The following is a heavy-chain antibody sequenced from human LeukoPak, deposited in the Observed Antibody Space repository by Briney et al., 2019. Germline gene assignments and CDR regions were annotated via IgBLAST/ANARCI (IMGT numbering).Heavy chain of an antibody. CDR3: ARVYNWNYGRYFDY. D-gene: IGHD1-7*01. CDR1: GFTFSSYW. V-gene: IGHV3-7*03. J-gene: IGHJ4*02. Sequence: PGGSLRLSCAASGFTFSSYWMSWVRQAPGKGLEWVANIKQDGSEKYYVDSVKGRFTISRDNAKNSVYLQMNSLRAEDTAVYYCARVYNWNYGRYFDYWGQGTLVTVSS. CDR2: IKQDGSEK.